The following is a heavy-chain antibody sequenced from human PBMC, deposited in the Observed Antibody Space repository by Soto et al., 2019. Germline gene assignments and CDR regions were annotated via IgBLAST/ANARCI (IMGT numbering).Heavy chain of an antibody. CDR3: ARDLTDSDTTWGAFEI. CDR1: GYTFTGYY. CDR2: INPNSGGT. V-gene: IGHV1-2*02. J-gene: IGHJ3*02. Sequence: QVQLVQSGAEVKKPGASVKVSCKASGYTFTGYYMHWVRQAPGQGLEWMGWINPNSGGTNYAQKFQGRVTMTRDTSISTAYMELSRLRSDDTAVYYCARDLTDSDTTWGAFEIWGQVTMVTVSS. D-gene: IGHD1-1*01.